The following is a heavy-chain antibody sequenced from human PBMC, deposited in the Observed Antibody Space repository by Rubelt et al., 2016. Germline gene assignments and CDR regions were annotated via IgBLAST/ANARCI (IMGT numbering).Heavy chain of an antibody. J-gene: IGHJ4*02. D-gene: IGHD2-15*01. CDR1: GYSFTNYG. CDR3: ARGGGLTWWDILNY. V-gene: IGHV1-18*01. CDR2: ISVSNDNT. Sequence: QVQLVQSGAEVKKPGASVTVSCKASGYSFTNYGVHWVRQAPGQGLEWMGWISVSNDNTNYGQKFQGRVSMTKETNTGTGNMELGSWRSDDTAVYYCARGGGLTWWDILNYWGQGTLVTVSS.